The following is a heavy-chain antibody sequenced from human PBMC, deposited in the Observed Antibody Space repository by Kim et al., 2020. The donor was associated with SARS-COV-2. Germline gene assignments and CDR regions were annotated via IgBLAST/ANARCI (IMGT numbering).Heavy chain of an antibody. Sequence: GGSLRLSCAASGFIFINYAMCWVRQAPGKGLEWVSAMSGSGGSPYYADSVKGRFTISRDNSKNTMYLQMSSLRAEDTAVYYCVKTVGQYYYYYGMDVWGHGTTVTVSS. V-gene: IGHV3-23*01. J-gene: IGHJ6*02. CDR3: VKTVGQYYYYYGMDV. CDR1: GFIFINYA. CDR2: MSGSGGSP. D-gene: IGHD3-10*01.